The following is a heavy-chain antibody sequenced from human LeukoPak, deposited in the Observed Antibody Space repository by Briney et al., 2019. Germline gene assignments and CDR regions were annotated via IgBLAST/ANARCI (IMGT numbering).Heavy chain of an antibody. CDR2: IHYSGST. CDR3: AIHFEWSYRWYAFDI. Sequence: PSETLSLTCTVSGGSISSSSYYWGWIRQPPGKGLEWIGSIHYSGSTYYSPSLTSRVTLSVDTSNNQFSLKLSSVTAADTAVYYCAIHFEWSYRWYAFDIWGQGTMVTVSS. CDR1: GGSISSSSYY. J-gene: IGHJ3*02. V-gene: IGHV4-39*01. D-gene: IGHD3-3*01.